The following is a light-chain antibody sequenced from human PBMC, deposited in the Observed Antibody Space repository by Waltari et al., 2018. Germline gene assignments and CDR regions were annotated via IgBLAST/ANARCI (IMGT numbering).Light chain of an antibody. CDR3: QQAHSLPLT. Sequence: DIQMTQSPSSVSASVGDRVTIICRASQGIGNMLDWYQQKPGKAPNLLIYTASTLRSGVPSRFSGSRSGSDFTLTITNLLPEDFATYYCQQAHSLPLTFGGGTKVEI. CDR2: TAS. CDR1: QGIGNM. V-gene: IGKV1-12*01. J-gene: IGKJ4*01.